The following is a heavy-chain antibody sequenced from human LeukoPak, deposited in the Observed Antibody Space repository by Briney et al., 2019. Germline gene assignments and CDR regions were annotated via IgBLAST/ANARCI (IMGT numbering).Heavy chain of an antibody. CDR3: GKGDYGDGPTDY. V-gene: IGHV3-30*18. J-gene: IGHJ4*02. Sequence: GGSLRLSCAASGFTFSSYGMHWVRQAPGKGLEWVAVISYDGSNKYYADSVKGRFTISRDNSKNTLYLQMNSLRAEDTAVYYWGKGDYGDGPTDYRGQRTLGTVSS. D-gene: IGHD4-17*01. CDR2: ISYDGSNK. CDR1: GFTFSSYG.